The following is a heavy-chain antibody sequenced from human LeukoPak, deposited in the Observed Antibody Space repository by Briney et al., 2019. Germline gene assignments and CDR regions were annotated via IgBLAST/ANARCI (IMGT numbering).Heavy chain of an antibody. D-gene: IGHD6-13*01. Sequence: ASVKVSRKASGGTFTSYYMQWVRQAPGQGLEWMGIINPSGGSTSYAQKFQGRVTMTRDTSTSTVYMELSSLRSEDTAVYYCARGAAGMTPTFDYWGQGTLVTVSS. CDR3: ARGAAGMTPTFDY. CDR2: INPSGGST. CDR1: GGTFTSYY. V-gene: IGHV1-46*01. J-gene: IGHJ4*02.